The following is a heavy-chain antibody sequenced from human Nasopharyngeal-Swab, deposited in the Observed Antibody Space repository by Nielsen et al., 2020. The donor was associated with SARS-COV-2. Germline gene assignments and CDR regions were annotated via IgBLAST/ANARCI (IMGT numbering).Heavy chain of an antibody. CDR1: GGSVSGYY. CDR2: INTIGVT. Sequence: SETLSLTCAVSGGSVSGYYLSWIRQPPGDRLEWIGYINTIGVTKYNPSLNSRVSMSVDATRNQLSLNLWSMTAADTAMYFCARISLPQIVGATNPVDYWGQGTLVTVSA. CDR3: ARISLPQIVGATNPVDY. V-gene: IGHV4-59*02. J-gene: IGHJ4*02. D-gene: IGHD1-26*01.